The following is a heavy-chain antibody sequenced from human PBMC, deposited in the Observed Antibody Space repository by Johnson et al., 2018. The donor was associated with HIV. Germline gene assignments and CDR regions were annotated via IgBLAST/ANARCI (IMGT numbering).Heavy chain of an antibody. CDR3: AKDMGGRIAARPGAFDI. Sequence: VQLVESGGGVVQPGRSLRLSCAASGFTFSDYYMSWIRQAPGKGLEWVSGISWNSGSIGYADSVKGRFTISRDNAKNSLYLQMNSLRAEDTALYYCAKDMGGRIAARPGAFDIWGQGTMVTVSS. D-gene: IGHD6-6*01. V-gene: IGHV3-9*01. J-gene: IGHJ3*02. CDR2: ISWNSGSI. CDR1: GFTFSDYY.